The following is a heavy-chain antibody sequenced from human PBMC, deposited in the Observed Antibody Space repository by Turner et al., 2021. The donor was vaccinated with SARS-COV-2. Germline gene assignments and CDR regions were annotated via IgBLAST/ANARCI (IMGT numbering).Heavy chain of an antibody. D-gene: IGHD5-18*01. CDR1: GFTFSSHG. CDR3: AKDTGHIYGSSWFDP. J-gene: IGHJ5*02. Sequence: QVQLVESGGGVVLPGRSLRLPCAASGFTFSSHGMHWVRQDPGKGLEWVAVISYDGSNKHYADSVKGRCTISRDKSKNTLYLQMNSLRAEDTAVYYCAKDTGHIYGSSWFDPWGQGTLVTVSS. V-gene: IGHV3-30*18. CDR2: ISYDGSNK.